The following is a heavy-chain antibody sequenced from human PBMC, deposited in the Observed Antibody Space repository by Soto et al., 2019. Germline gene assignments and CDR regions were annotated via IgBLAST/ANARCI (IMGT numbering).Heavy chain of an antibody. CDR2: ISTYNGNT. V-gene: IGHV1-18*01. D-gene: IGHD3-22*01. Sequence: GASVKVSCKVSGYSFITYGVSWVRQAPGQGLDWMGWISTYNGNTKYAERLQGRVTMTTDTTTSTAYMELRSLRSDDTAVYYCARGPTDYHDNIGNYFLDYWGQGTLVTVSS. CDR3: ARGPTDYHDNIGNYFLDY. CDR1: GYSFITYG. J-gene: IGHJ4*02.